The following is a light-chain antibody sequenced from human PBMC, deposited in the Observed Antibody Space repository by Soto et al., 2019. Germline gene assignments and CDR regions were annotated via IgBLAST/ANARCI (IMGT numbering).Light chain of an antibody. J-gene: IGKJ5*01. CDR2: GAS. V-gene: IGKV3-20*01. Sequence: EIVLTQSPATLSLSPVERATLSCRASQSVSSSYLAWYQQKPGQAPRLLIYGASSRATGIPDRFSGSGSGTDFTLTISRLEPEDFAVYYCQQYGSSLPITFGQGTRLENK. CDR1: QSVSSSY. CDR3: QQYGSSLPIT.